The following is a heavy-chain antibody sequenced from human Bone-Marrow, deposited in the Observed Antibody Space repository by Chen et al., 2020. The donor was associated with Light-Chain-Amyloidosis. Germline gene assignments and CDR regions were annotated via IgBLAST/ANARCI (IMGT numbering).Heavy chain of an antibody. V-gene: IGHV1-8*01. CDR1: GYTFTSYD. CDR3: ARSLPSTTVTTSGWFDP. D-gene: IGHD4-17*01. Sequence: QVQLVQSGAEVKKPGASVKVSCKASGYTFTSYDINWVRQATGQGLEWMGWMNPNSGNTGYAQKFQGRVTMTRNTSISTAYMELSSLRSEDTAVYYCARSLPSTTVTTSGWFDPWGQGTLVTVSS. CDR2: MNPNSGNT. J-gene: IGHJ5*02.